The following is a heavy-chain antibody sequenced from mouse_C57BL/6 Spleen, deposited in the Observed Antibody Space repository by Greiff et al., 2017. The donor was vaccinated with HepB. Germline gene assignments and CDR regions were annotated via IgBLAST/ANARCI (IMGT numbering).Heavy chain of an antibody. D-gene: IGHD1-1*01. CDR3: ASYPITTVVATEYAMDY. J-gene: IGHJ4*01. Sequence: EVQLQQSGPELVKPGASVKMSCKASGYTFTDYNMHWVKQSHGKSLEWIGYINPNNGGTSYNQKFKGKATLTVNKSSSTAYMELRSLTSEDSAVYYCASYPITTVVATEYAMDYWGQGTSVTVSS. CDR1: GYTFTDYN. V-gene: IGHV1-22*01. CDR2: INPNNGGT.